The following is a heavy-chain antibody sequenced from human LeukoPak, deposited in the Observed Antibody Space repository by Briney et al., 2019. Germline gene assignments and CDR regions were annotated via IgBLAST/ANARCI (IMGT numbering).Heavy chain of an antibody. J-gene: IGHJ6*02. CDR3: ARGLNVGVVAATLFYFYGMDV. D-gene: IGHD2-15*01. CDR1: GYTFTGYY. V-gene: IGHV1-2*02. Sequence: ASVKVSCKASGYTFTGYYMHWVRQAPGQGLEWMGWINPNSGDTNYAQKFQGRVTMTRDTSISTAYMELSRLRSDDTAVYYCARGLNVGVVAATLFYFYGMDVWGQGTTVTVSS. CDR2: INPNSGDT.